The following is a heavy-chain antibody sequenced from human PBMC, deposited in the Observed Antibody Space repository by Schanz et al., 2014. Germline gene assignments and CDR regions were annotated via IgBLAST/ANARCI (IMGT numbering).Heavy chain of an antibody. CDR1: GGTFSSFG. J-gene: IGHJ4*02. CDR3: ARDYYDSSGYYYCDY. V-gene: IGHV1-69*04. CDR2: IIPSLGIA. D-gene: IGHD3-22*01. Sequence: VQLEQSGAEVKKPGSSVKVSCKASGGTFSSFGINWVRQAPGQGLEWMGRIIPSLGIATYAQKFQGRLTITADKSTSTAYMELSSLRSEDTAMYYCARDYYDSSGYYYCDYWGQGTLVTVSS.